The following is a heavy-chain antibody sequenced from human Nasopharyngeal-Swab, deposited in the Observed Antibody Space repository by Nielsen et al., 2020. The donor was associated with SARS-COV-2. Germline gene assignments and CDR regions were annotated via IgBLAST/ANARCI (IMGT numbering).Heavy chain of an antibody. V-gene: IGHV3-23*01. J-gene: IGHJ4*02. CDR1: GFTFSTA. CDR2: IGGSGVKI. Sequence: GGSLRLSCAASGFTFSTAMSWVRQAPGKGLECVSGIGGSGVKIYYAESVKGRFTISRDNSKNTLYPQMNSLRAEDTAVYYCAREYGTNWQHHFDYWGQGIPVTVSS. CDR3: AREYGTNWQHHFDY. D-gene: IGHD7-27*01.